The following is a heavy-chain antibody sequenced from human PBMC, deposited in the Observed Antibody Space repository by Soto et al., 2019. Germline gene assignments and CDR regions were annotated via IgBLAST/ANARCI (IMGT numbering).Heavy chain of an antibody. J-gene: IGHJ2*01. CDR3: ARFNWYFDL. Sequence: SYTQALTFTFSGFSISRDFYSLRWIRQHPGKGLEWIGYIYYSGSTYYNPSLKSRVTISVDTSKNQFSLKLSSVTAADTAVYYCARFNWYFDLWGRGTLVTVSS. CDR1: GFSISRDFYS. V-gene: IGHV4-31*03. CDR2: IYYSGST.